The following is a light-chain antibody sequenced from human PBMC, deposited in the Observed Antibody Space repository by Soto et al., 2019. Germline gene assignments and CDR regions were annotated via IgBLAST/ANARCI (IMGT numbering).Light chain of an antibody. Sequence: QSALAQPPSASGSPGQSVTISCTGSGSDIGAYNFVSWYQQHPGKAPKLMIFGVTERPSGVPDRFSGSKSGNTASLTVSGLQADDEAVYYCAAWDDSLSGWVFGGGTKVTVL. CDR3: AAWDDSLSGWV. J-gene: IGLJ3*02. V-gene: IGLV2-8*01. CDR2: GVT. CDR1: GSDIGAYNF.